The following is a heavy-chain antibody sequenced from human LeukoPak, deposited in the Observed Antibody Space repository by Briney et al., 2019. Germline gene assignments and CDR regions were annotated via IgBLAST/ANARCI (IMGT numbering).Heavy chain of an antibody. CDR2: ISDTGGST. V-gene: IGHV3-23*01. J-gene: IGHJ4*02. CDR3: ARGAAVLMNYFDY. Sequence: PGGSLRLSCAASGFTFSIYAMHWVRQAPGKGLEWVSGISDTGGSTYYADSVKGRFTISRDKSKNTLYLQMNNLRAEDTAVYYCARGAAVLMNYFDYWGQGTLVTVSS. D-gene: IGHD2-15*01. CDR1: GFTFSIYA.